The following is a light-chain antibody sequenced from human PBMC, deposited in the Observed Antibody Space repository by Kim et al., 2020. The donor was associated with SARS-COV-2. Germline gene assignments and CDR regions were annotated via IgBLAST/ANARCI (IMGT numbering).Light chain of an antibody. CDR1: KLGDKY. CDR3: QAWDSSTHNYV. J-gene: IGLJ1*01. CDR2: QDT. V-gene: IGLV3-1*01. Sequence: SYELTQPPSVSVSPGQTASITCSGYKLGDKYVSWYQQKPGQSPVVVIYQDTQRPSGIPERFSGSNSGNTATLTISGTQAMDEADYYCQAWDSSTHNYVFG.